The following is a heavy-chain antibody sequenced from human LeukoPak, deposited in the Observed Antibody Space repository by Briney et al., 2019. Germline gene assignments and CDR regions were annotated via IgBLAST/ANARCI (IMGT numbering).Heavy chain of an antibody. CDR1: GFTFSSYG. J-gene: IGHJ4*02. CDR2: IWYDGTNK. D-gene: IGHD6-13*01. V-gene: IGHV3-33*01. Sequence: GGSQRLSCAASGFTFSSYGMHWVRQAPGKGLEWVAVIWYDGTNKYYADSVKGRFTISRDNSKNTLYLQMNSLRAEDTAVYYCARGNVVAAAGDYWGQGTLVTVSS. CDR3: ARGNVVAAAGDY.